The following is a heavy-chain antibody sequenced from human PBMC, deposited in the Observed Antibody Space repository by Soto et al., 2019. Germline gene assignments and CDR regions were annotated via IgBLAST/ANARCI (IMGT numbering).Heavy chain of an antibody. CDR2: IYYSGST. Sequence: SATLSLTCTVSGGSISSSSYYWGWIRQPPGKGLEWIGSIYYSGSTYYNPSLKSRVTISVDTSKNQFSLKLSSVTAADTAVYYCARHIRSSGRSAQSYYYYGMDVWGQGTTVT. CDR3: ARHIRSSGRSAQSYYYYGMDV. V-gene: IGHV4-39*01. D-gene: IGHD6-19*01. CDR1: GGSISSSSYY. J-gene: IGHJ6*02.